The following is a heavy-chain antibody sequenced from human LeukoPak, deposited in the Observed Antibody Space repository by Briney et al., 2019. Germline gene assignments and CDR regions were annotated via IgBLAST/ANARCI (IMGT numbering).Heavy chain of an antibody. CDR2: IYYSGSN. J-gene: IGHJ6*03. V-gene: IGHV4-39*01. CDR3: ARLGRSRIAARPYYYYYMDV. D-gene: IGHD6-13*01. CDR1: GGSISSSSFY. Sequence: KPSETLSLTCTVSGGSISSSSFYWGRLPQPPGKGLEWVGSIYYSGSNYYNPSLKSRVTISVDTSKNQFSLKLSSVTAADTAVYYCARLGRSRIAARPYYYYYMDVWGKGTTVTVSS.